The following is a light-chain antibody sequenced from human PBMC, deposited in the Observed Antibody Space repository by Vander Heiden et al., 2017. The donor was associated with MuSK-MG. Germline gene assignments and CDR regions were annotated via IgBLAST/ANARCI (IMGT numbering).Light chain of an antibody. Sequence: SYELPQPPSVFVSPGQTASITCSGDKLGDKYACWYQQKPGQSPVLVIYQDSKRPSGIPERFSGSNSGNTATLTISGTQAMDEADYYCQAWDSSTVVVFGGGTKLTVL. V-gene: IGLV3-1*01. J-gene: IGLJ2*01. CDR2: QDS. CDR3: QAWDSSTVVV. CDR1: KLGDKY.